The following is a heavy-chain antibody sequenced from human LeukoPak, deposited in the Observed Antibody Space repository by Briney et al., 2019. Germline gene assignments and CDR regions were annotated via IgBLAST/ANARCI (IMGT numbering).Heavy chain of an antibody. CDR1: GGSISSGGYY. V-gene: IGHV4-61*02. D-gene: IGHD6-6*01. J-gene: IGHJ5*02. Sequence: SETLSLTCTVSGGSISSGGYYWSWIRQPAGKGLEWIGRIYTSGSTNYNPSLKSRVTISVDTSKNQFSLKLSSVTAADTAVYYCARAPSKGYSSSSGNWFDPWGQGTLVTVSS. CDR2: IYTSGST. CDR3: ARAPSKGYSSSSGNWFDP.